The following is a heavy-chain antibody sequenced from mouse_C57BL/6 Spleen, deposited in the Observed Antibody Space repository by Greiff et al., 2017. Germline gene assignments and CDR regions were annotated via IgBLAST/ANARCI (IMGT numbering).Heavy chain of an antibody. Sequence: VQLQQPGAELVKPGASVKLSCKASGYTFTSYWITWVKQRPGPGLEWIGDIYPGSGSTKYNEKFKSKATRTVDTSSTTAYMQLSSLTSEDSAVYYCARRYYGNFYYAMDDWGQGTSVTVAS. CDR2: IYPGSGST. V-gene: IGHV1-55*01. J-gene: IGHJ4*01. D-gene: IGHD2-1*01. CDR1: GYTFTSYW. CDR3: ARRYYGNFYYAMDD.